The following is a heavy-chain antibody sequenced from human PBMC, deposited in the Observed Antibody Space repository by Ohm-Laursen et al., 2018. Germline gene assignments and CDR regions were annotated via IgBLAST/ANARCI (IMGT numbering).Heavy chain of an antibody. CDR3: ARESIAPFF. V-gene: IGHV3-20*03. J-gene: IGHJ4*02. CDR1: GFSFDGYA. Sequence: SLRLSFAASGFSFDGYAMTWVRQAPGKGLEWVSAISWNGGSIGYADSVKGRFTISRDNAKISLYLQMDSLRAVDTAVYFCARESIAPFFWGQGTLVTVSS. CDR2: ISWNGGSI. D-gene: IGHD2/OR15-2a*01.